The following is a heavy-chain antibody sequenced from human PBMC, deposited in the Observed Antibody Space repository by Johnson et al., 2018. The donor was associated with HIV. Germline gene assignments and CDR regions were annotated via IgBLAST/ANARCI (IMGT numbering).Heavy chain of an antibody. CDR1: GFTFSSYA. CDR2: ISYDGSNK. CDR3: ARAVGGSYHDAFDI. J-gene: IGHJ3*02. Sequence: QVQLVESGGGVVQPGRSLRLSCAASGFTFSSYAMHWVRQAPGKGLEWVAVISYDGSNKYYADSVTGRFTISRDNSKNTLYLQMNSLRPEDTAVYYCARAVGGSYHDAFDIWGQGTMVTVSS. V-gene: IGHV3-30*14. D-gene: IGHD1-26*01.